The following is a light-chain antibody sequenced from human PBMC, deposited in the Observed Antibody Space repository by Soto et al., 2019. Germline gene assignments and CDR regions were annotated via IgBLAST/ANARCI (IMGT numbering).Light chain of an antibody. V-gene: IGLV3-21*02. Sequence: SYELTQPPSVSVAPGQTARITCGGDKLGSKIVHWYKQRPGQAPVAVVFDATDRPSGIPDPFSASRSGDTATLTISRVDAGDEADYFCQVWAATAEFFVFGSGTKLTVL. CDR1: KLGSKI. CDR3: QVWAATAEFFV. CDR2: DAT. J-gene: IGLJ1*01.